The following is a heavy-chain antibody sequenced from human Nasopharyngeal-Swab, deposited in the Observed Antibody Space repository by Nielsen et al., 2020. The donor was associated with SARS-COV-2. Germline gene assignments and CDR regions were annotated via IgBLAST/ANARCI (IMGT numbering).Heavy chain of an antibody. CDR2: INTNTGNP. V-gene: IGHV7-4-1*02. J-gene: IGHJ4*02. D-gene: IGHD2/OR15-2a*01. Sequence: WVRQAPGQGLEWMGWINTNTGNPTCAQGFTGRFVFSLDTSVSTAYLQISSLKAEDTAVYYCARETIVQDFDYWGQGTLVTVSS. CDR3: ARETIVQDFDY.